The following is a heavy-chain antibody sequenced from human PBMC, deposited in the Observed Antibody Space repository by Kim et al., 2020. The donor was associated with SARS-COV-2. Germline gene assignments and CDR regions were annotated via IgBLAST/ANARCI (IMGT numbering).Heavy chain of an antibody. J-gene: IGHJ4*02. D-gene: IGHD6-19*01. CDR1: GFTFSSYA. CDR2: ISGSGGST. Sequence: GGSLRLSCAASGFTFSSYAMSWVRQAPGKGLEWVSAISGSGGSTYYADSVKGRFTISRDNSKNTLYLQMNSLRAEDTAVYYCAKDLSSGWYLGVREGFDYWGQGTLVTVSS. CDR3: AKDLSSGWYLGVREGFDY. V-gene: IGHV3-23*01.